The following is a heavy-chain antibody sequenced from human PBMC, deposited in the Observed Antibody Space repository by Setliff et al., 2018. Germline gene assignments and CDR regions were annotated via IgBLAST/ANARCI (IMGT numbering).Heavy chain of an antibody. Sequence: GGSLRLSYAASELSLSDAWMNWVRLVPGKGLERVGRIKRRSDGATIDYAAPMKGRFTISREDSEDTLYLQMNSLKTEDTAVYFCARVFCRRSCLVESYMDVWGTGTTVTVSS. J-gene: IGHJ6*03. CDR3: ARVFCRRSCLVESYMDV. V-gene: IGHV3-15*01. CDR1: ELSLSDAW. D-gene: IGHD3-16*01. CDR2: IKRRSDGATI.